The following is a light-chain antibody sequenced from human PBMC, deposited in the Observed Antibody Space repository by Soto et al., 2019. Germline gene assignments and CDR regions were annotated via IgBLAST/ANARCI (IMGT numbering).Light chain of an antibody. CDR1: QTVSSS. Sequence: EIVLTQSPATLSLSPCERATLSCRASQTVSSSLAWYQQKPRQAPRILIYEGANRATGITARFSGSGSGADFSLPISSLEPEDFALDYCQQHINWPLTFGGGTKVDIK. CDR3: QQHINWPLT. J-gene: IGKJ4*01. CDR2: EGA. V-gene: IGKV3-11*01.